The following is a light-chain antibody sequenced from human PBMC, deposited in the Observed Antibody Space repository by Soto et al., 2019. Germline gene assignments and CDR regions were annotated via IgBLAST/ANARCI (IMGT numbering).Light chain of an antibody. V-gene: IGKV3-20*01. Sequence: EIVLTQSPGTLSLSPGESATLSCRASQSVSSNSLAWYRRNPGQPPSLLIYGTSTRATDIPRRFSGSGSGTDFTLTMTRLETEDFAVYFFQQYGDSPPRFGQGTKVEVK. J-gene: IGKJ1*01. CDR2: GTS. CDR1: QSVSSNS. CDR3: QQYGDSPPR.